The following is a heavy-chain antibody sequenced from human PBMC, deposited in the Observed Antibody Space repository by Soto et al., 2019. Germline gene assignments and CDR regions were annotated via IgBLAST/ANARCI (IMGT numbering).Heavy chain of an antibody. J-gene: IGHJ6*02. CDR2: IYYSGST. CDR1: GGSISSYY. Sequence: SETLSLTCTVSGGSISSYYWGWIRQPPGKGLEWIGSIYYSGSTYYNPSLKSRVTISVDTSKNQFSLKLSSVTAADTAVYYCARVSAGYYYYGMDVWGQGTTVTVSS. CDR3: ARVSAGYYYYGMDV. V-gene: IGHV4-39*01. D-gene: IGHD6-19*01.